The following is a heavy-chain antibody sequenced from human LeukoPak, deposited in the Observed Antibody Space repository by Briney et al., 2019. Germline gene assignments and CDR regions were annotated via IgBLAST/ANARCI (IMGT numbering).Heavy chain of an antibody. Sequence: GASVKVSCKASGYTVTGYYMHWVRQAPGQGLEWMGWINPNSGGTNYAQKFQGRVTMTRDTSISTAYMELSRLRSDDTAVYYCARVIVGGQWLAPYYFDYWGQGTLVTVSS. CDR1: GYTVTGYY. D-gene: IGHD6-19*01. CDR3: ARVIVGGQWLAPYYFDY. CDR2: INPNSGGT. J-gene: IGHJ4*02. V-gene: IGHV1-2*02.